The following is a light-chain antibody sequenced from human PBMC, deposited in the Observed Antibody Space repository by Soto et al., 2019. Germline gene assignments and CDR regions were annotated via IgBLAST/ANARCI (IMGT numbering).Light chain of an antibody. CDR3: QQYDTYSMYT. Sequence: DIQMTQSPSSLSASVGDRVTITCRASQSISSYLNWYQQKPGEAPKLLIYAASSLQSGVPSRFSGSGSGTDFTLTISSLQPEDFATYYCQQYDTYSMYTFGPGTRLEIK. V-gene: IGKV1-39*01. CDR1: QSISSY. CDR2: AAS. J-gene: IGKJ5*01.